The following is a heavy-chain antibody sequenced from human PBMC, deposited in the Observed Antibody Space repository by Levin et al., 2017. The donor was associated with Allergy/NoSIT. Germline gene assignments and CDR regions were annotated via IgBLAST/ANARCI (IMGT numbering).Heavy chain of an antibody. CDR2: INPNSGGT. V-gene: IGHV1-2*02. D-gene: IGHD2-21*02. J-gene: IGHJ4*01. Sequence: ASVKVSCKASRYTFSDYYMHWVRQAPGQGLEWMGCINPNSGGTKYTQKFQGRVTLTRDTSISTAYMELNSLRSDDTAVYYCARSYCGGDCYSSFDFWGHGTLVTVSS. CDR3: ARSYCGGDCYSSFDF. CDR1: RYTFSDYY.